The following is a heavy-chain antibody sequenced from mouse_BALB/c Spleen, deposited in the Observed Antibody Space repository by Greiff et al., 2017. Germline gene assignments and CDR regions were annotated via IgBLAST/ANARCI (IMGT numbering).Heavy chain of an antibody. Sequence: EVQLQESGPGLVKPSQSLSLTCTVTGYSITSDYAWNWIRQFPGNKLEWMGYISYSGSTSYNPSLKSRISITRDTSKNQFFLQLNSVTTEDTATYYCANLLLHPWFAYWGQGTLVTVSA. J-gene: IGHJ3*01. CDR2: ISYSGST. CDR1: GYSITSDYA. V-gene: IGHV3-2*02. D-gene: IGHD1-1*01. CDR3: ANLLLHPWFAY.